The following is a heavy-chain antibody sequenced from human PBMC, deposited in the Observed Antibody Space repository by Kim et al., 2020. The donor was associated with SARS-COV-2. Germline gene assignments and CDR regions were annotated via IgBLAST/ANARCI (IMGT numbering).Heavy chain of an antibody. V-gene: IGHV3-53*04. J-gene: IGHJ3*02. CDR2: IYSGGST. CDR1: GFTVSSNY. D-gene: IGHD3-22*01. CDR3: ARDRHYYDSSGYYWGAAFDI. Sequence: GGSLRLSCAASGFTVSSNYMSWVRQAPGKGLEWVSVIYSGGSTYYADSVKGRFTISRHNSKNTLYLQMNSLRAEDTAVYYCARDRHYYDSSGYYWGAAFDIWGQGTMVTVSS.